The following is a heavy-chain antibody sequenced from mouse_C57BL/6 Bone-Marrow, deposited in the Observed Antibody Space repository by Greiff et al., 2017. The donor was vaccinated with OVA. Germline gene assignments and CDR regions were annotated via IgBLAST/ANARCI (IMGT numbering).Heavy chain of an antibody. D-gene: IGHD1-1*01. Sequence: EVQVVESGGGLVKPGGSLKLSCAASGFTFSSYAMSWVRQTPEKRLEWVATISDGGSYTYYPDNVKGRFTISRDNAKNNLYLQMSHLKSEDTAMYYGARALTTGGGDYWGQGTTLTVSS. CDR3: ARALTTGGGDY. J-gene: IGHJ2*01. CDR2: ISDGGSYT. CDR1: GFTFSSYA. V-gene: IGHV5-4*01.